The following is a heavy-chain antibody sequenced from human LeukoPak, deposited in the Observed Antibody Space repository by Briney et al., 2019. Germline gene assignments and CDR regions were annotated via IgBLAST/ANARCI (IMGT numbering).Heavy chain of an antibody. CDR2: IGTAGDT. D-gene: IGHD2-15*01. CDR1: GFTFSSYD. Sequence: GGSLRLSCAASGFTFSSYDMHWVRQATGKGLEWVSAIGTAGDTYYPGSVKGRFTISRENAKKSLYLQMNSLRAGDTAVYYCARSYCSGGSCYPYFDYWGQGTLVTVSS. V-gene: IGHV3-13*01. J-gene: IGHJ4*02. CDR3: ARSYCSGGSCYPYFDY.